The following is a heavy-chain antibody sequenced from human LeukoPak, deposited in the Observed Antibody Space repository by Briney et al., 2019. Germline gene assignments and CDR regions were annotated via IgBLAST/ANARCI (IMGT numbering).Heavy chain of an antibody. Sequence: PGRSVRLSCAASGFTFSSYAMHWVRQAPGKGLEWVAVISYDGSNKYYADSVKGRFTISRDNSKNTLYLQMNSLRAEDTAVYYCASADTAMVTRAWGQGTLVTVSS. V-gene: IGHV3-30*04. CDR1: GFTFSSYA. CDR2: ISYDGSNK. CDR3: ASADTAMVTRA. J-gene: IGHJ5*02. D-gene: IGHD5-18*01.